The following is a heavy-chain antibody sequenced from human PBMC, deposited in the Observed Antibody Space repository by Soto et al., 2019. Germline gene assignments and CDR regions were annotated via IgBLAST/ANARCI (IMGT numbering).Heavy chain of an antibody. Sequence: EVQLVESGGGLVQPGGSLRLSCAASGFTVSSNYMSWVRQAPGKGLEWVSVIYSGGSTYYADSVKGRLTISRDNSKNTLYLQMNSVRAEDTAVYYCARGLYSGWHYFDYWGQGTLVTVSS. V-gene: IGHV3-66*01. CDR3: ARGLYSGWHYFDY. D-gene: IGHD5-12*01. J-gene: IGHJ4*02. CDR1: GFTVSSNY. CDR2: IYSGGST.